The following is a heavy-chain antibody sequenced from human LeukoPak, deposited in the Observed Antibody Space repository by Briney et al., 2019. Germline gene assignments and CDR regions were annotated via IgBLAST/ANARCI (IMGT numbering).Heavy chain of an antibody. D-gene: IGHD5-24*01. Sequence: GGSLSLTCAAYGVTFGDYSLRWVRQAPGTGLEWVSGISWNSGSVGSADSVKGRFTISRDNAKNSLYLQMNSLRAEDTALYYCAKDIGDGYNNDAFDIWGQGTMVTVSS. J-gene: IGHJ3*02. CDR1: GVTFGDYS. CDR3: AKDIGDGYNNDAFDI. CDR2: ISWNSGSV. V-gene: IGHV3-9*01.